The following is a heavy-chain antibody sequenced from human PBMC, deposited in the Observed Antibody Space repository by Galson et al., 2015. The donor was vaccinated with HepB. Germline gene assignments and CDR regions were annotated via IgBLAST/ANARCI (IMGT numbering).Heavy chain of an antibody. D-gene: IGHD3-3*01. CDR1: GYTLTELS. CDR3: ATEGDFWSGYPYYFDY. CDR2: FDPEDGET. Sequence: SVKVSCKVSGYTLTELSMHWVRQAPGKGLEWMGGFDPEDGETIYAQKFQGRVTMTEDTSTDTAYMELSSLRSEDTAVYYCATEGDFWSGYPYYFDYWGQGTLVTVSS. V-gene: IGHV1-24*01. J-gene: IGHJ4*02.